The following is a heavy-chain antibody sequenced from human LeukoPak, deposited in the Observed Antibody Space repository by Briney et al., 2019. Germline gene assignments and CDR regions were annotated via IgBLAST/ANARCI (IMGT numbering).Heavy chain of an antibody. Sequence: GGSLRLSCAASGFTFSSYAMSWVRQAPGKGLEWVSGISGSGNGTYYADSVKGRFTTSRDNSKNTLYLQMNSLRAEDTAVYYCAKDWAAAGPGYFDYWGQGTLVTVSS. CDR3: AKDWAAAGPGYFDY. V-gene: IGHV3-23*01. D-gene: IGHD6-13*01. CDR2: ISGSGNGT. J-gene: IGHJ4*02. CDR1: GFTFSSYA.